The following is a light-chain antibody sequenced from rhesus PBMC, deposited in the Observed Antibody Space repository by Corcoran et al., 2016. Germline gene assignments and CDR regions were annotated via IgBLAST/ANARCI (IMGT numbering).Light chain of an antibody. CDR2: KAS. J-gene: IGKJ1*01. Sequence: DIQMTQSPSSLSASVGDKVTITCRASQGISNWLSWYQQKSGKAPKLLNYKASSLQSGDPSRFSGSGSGTDYTLPISSLQPEDFATYYCQQGYNTPRTFGQGTKVEIK. V-gene: IGKV1-18*01. CDR3: QQGYNTPRT. CDR1: QGISNW.